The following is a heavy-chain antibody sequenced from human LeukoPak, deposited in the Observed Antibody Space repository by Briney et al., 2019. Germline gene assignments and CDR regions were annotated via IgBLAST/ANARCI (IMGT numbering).Heavy chain of an antibody. V-gene: IGHV1-2*02. Sequence: ASVKVSCKASGYTFTGYYMHWVRQAPGQGPEWMGWINPNNGGTKLSQKFQGRVTMTTDTSISTAYMELSKLTSDDTAMYYCASLPRRDGSTFDYWGQGTLVTVSS. J-gene: IGHJ4*02. CDR2: INPNNGGT. D-gene: IGHD5-24*01. CDR1: GYTFTGYY. CDR3: ASLPRRDGSTFDY.